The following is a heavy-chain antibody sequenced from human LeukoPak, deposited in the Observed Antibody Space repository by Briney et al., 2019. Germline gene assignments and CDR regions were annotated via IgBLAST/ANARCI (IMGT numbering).Heavy chain of an antibody. J-gene: IGHJ6*02. Sequence: GGSLRLSCAASGFTFSSYGMHWVRQAPGKGLEWVAVISYDGSNKYYADSVKGRFTISRDNSKNTLYLQMNSLRAEDTAVYYCAKDLVYSSSWYYYYYGMNVWDRGPTVTVTS. D-gene: IGHD6-13*01. CDR2: ISYDGSNK. CDR1: GFTFSSYG. V-gene: IGHV3-30*18. CDR3: AKDLVYSSSWYYYYYGMNV.